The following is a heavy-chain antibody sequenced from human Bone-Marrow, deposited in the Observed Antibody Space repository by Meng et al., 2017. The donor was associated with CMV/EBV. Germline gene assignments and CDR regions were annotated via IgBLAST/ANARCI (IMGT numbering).Heavy chain of an antibody. Sequence: SETLSLTCNVSGGSISSGGYYWSWIRQQPGKGLEWIGYVYYSGSAYYNPSLKSRVSISVDTSNNQFSLKLSSVTAADTAVYYCATDISGYVYNDFWGAGTPVTVSS. D-gene: IGHD3-22*01. CDR3: ATDISGYVYNDF. CDR1: GGSISSGGYY. CDR2: VYYSGSA. J-gene: IGHJ4*02. V-gene: IGHV4-31*03.